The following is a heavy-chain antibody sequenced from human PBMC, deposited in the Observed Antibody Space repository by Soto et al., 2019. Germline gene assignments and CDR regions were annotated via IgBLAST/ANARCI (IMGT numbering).Heavy chain of an antibody. J-gene: IGHJ4*02. V-gene: IGHV4-34*01. CDR2: INHNGLT. Sequence: SETLSLTCAVYGGSFSGYYWTWIRQPPGKGLEWIREINHNGLTNYNPSLKSRVTISVDKSNNQFSLKLTSVTAADTAVYYCARERVVPSGPLYYFDYWGQGTLVTVSS. D-gene: IGHD2-2*01. CDR3: ARERVVPSGPLYYFDY. CDR1: GGSFSGYY.